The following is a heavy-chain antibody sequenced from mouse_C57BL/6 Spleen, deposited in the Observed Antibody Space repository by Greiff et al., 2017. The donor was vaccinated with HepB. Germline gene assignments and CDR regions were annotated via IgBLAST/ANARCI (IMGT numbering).Heavy chain of an antibody. D-gene: IGHD2-3*01. Sequence: QVQLKQSGAELVRPGASVKLSCKASGYTFTDYYINWVKQRPGQGLEWIARIYPGSGNTYYNEKFKGKATLTAEKSSSTAYMQLSSLTSEDSAVYFCARWGDGYSSYAMDYWGQGTSVTVSS. J-gene: IGHJ4*01. V-gene: IGHV1-76*01. CDR3: ARWGDGYSSYAMDY. CDR2: IYPGSGNT. CDR1: GYTFTDYY.